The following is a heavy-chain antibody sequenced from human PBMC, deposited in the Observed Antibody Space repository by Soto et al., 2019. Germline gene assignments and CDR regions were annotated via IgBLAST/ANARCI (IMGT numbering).Heavy chain of an antibody. Sequence: PGGSLRLSCVASGFTFSIYAMSWVRQAPGKGLEWVSALNAGGDNTYYADSVKGRFTISRDNSMSALYLQMNSLRIEDAAVYYCARVYQFYDFWSGRQAYYGMDVWGQGTTVTVSS. CDR3: ARVYQFYDFWSGRQAYYGMDV. CDR2: LNAGGDNT. CDR1: GFTFSIYA. J-gene: IGHJ6*02. D-gene: IGHD3-3*01. V-gene: IGHV3-23*01.